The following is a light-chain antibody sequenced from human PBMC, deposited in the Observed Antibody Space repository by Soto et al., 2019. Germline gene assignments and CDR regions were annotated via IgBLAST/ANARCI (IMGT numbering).Light chain of an antibody. CDR2: EVN. J-gene: IGLJ3*02. CDR1: SSDVVLYNL. CDR3: CSYVGSSILM. V-gene: IGLV2-23*02. Sequence: QSVLTQPASVSGSPGQSITISCTGTSSDVVLYNLVSWYQQLPGKAPKLIIYEVNERPSGISDRFSGSKSGNTASLTISGLQDEDEADYYCCSYVGSSILMFGGGTKVTVL.